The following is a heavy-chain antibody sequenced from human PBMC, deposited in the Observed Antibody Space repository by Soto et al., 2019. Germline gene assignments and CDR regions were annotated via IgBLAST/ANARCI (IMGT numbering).Heavy chain of an antibody. CDR2: VDSGSITT. V-gene: IGHV3-48*01. CDR1: GFTFSSYS. J-gene: IGHJ4*02. Sequence: GGSLRLSCAASGFTFSSYSMNWVRQAPGKGLEWVSFVDSGSITTYYADSVKGRFTISRDNAKNSLYLQMNSLRAEDTAVYYCVRESPELDYWGQGTLVTVSS. CDR3: VRESPELDY.